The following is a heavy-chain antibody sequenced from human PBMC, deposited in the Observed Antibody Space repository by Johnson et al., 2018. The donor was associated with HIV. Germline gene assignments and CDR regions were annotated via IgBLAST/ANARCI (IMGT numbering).Heavy chain of an antibody. CDR1: GFTLSSYW. CDR2: ISYDGSNK. Sequence: QVQLVESGGGVVQPGGSLRLSCGASGFTLSSYWMSLVRQAPGKGLEWVAVISYDGSNKYYADSVKGRFTISRDNSKNTLYLQMNSLRAEDPAVYYCASTGAGSDDAFDIGGQGTMVTVSS. CDR3: ASTGAGSDDAFDI. D-gene: IGHD3-10*01. V-gene: IGHV3-30-3*01. J-gene: IGHJ3*02.